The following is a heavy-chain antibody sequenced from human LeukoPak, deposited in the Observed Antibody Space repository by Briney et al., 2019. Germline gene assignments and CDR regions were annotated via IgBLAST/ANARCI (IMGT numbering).Heavy chain of an antibody. J-gene: IGHJ4*02. CDR2: ISGTSRSTYI. V-gene: IGHV3-21*01. D-gene: IGHD4-17*01. Sequence: GGSLRLSCAASGFTFSTYNMHWVRQAPGKGLEWVSSISGTSRSTYIYYADSVKGRFTISRDNAENSLYLQMNSLRAEDTAVYFCARPSINDYGDFGYWGQGTLVTVSS. CDR1: GFTFSTYN. CDR3: ARPSINDYGDFGY.